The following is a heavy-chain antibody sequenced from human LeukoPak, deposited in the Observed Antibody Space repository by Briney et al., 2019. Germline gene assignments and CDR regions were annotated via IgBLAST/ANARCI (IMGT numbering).Heavy chain of an antibody. J-gene: IGHJ4*02. D-gene: IGHD4-11*01. Sequence: SETLSLTCTVSGGSISSGGYYWSWIRQHPGKGLEWIGYIYYSGSTYYNPSLKSRVTISVDTSKNQFSLKLSSVTAADTAVYYCARGGMTTVTIDYWGQGTLVTVS. CDR1: GGSISSGGYY. CDR3: ARGGMTTVTIDY. V-gene: IGHV4-31*03. CDR2: IYYSGST.